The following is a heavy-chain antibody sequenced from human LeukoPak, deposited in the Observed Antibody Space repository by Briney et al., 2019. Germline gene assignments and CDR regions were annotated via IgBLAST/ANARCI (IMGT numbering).Heavy chain of an antibody. CDR3: ARGGGLWLRLNDYFDY. CDR1: GYTFSGYY. J-gene: IGHJ4*02. CDR2: INPNSGGT. Sequence: ASVKVSCKASGYTFSGYYMHWVRQAPGQGLEWMGWINPNSGGTNYAQKFQGRVTMTRDTSISTAYMELSRLRSDDMAVYYCARGGGLWLRLNDYFDYWGQGTLVTVSS. D-gene: IGHD3-9*01. V-gene: IGHV1-2*02.